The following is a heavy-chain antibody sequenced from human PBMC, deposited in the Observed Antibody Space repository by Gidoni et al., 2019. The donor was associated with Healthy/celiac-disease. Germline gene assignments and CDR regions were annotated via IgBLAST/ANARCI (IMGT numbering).Heavy chain of an antibody. Sequence: EVQLVESGGGLVQPGRSLRLSCAAAGFTFEDYAMHWVRQAPGKGLEWVSGISWNSGSIGYADSVKGRFTISRDNANNSLYLQMNSLRAEDTAFYYCAKGYSSGCHGTGDAFDIWGQGTMVTVSS. CDR3: AKGYSSGCHGTGDAFDI. CDR1: GFTFEDYA. J-gene: IGHJ3*02. D-gene: IGHD6-19*01. V-gene: IGHV3-9*01. CDR2: ISWNSGSI.